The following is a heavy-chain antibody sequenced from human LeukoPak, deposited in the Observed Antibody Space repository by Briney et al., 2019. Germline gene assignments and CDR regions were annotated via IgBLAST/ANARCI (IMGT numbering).Heavy chain of an antibody. D-gene: IGHD3-3*02. Sequence: GGSLRLSCAASGFTFSSYTMNWVRQPPGKGLEWVSNIGTSSTTIYYADSVKGRFTISRDNAKNSLYLQMKSLRADDTAVYYCARESIFGVVISRYDAFDIWGQGTMVTASS. J-gene: IGHJ3*02. CDR2: IGTSSTTI. V-gene: IGHV3-48*01. CDR1: GFTFSSYT. CDR3: ARESIFGVVISRYDAFDI.